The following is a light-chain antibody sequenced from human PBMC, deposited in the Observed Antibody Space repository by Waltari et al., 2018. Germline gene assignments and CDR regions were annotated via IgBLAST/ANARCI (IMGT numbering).Light chain of an antibody. CDR3: QKYGTRPAT. J-gene: IGKJ1*01. Sequence: RATLSCRASQSVSRTLAWYQEKPGQAPRLLIYDASIRATGSPDRFSGSGSGTDFSLTISRLEPEDFAVYYCQKYGTRPATFGQGTKVEVK. V-gene: IGKV3-20*01. CDR1: QSVSRT. CDR2: DAS.